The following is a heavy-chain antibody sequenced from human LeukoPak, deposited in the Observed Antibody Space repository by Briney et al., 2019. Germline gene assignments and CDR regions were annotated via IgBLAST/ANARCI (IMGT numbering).Heavy chain of an antibody. D-gene: IGHD3-10*01. CDR3: ARDAAYYGSGSYPD. V-gene: IGHV4-4*07. CDR2: IYTSGST. CDR1: GGSISSYY. Sequence: SETLSLTCTVSGGSISSYYWSWIRQPAGKGLEWIGRIYTSGSTNYNPSLKSRVTMSVDTSKNQFSLKLSSVTAADTAVYYCARDAAYYGSGSYPDWGQGTLVTVSS. J-gene: IGHJ4*02.